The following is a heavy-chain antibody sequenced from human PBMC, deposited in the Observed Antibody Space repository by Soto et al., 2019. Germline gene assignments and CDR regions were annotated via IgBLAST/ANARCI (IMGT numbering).Heavy chain of an antibody. CDR3: ARSGPYSGRFDY. D-gene: IGHD2-21*01. J-gene: IGHJ4*02. Sequence: ASVKVSCKASAYTFTGYYMHWVRQAPGQGLEWMGWINPNSGATGYALKFQGRVTMTRDTSISTGYMELSRLTSDETAVYYCARSGPYSGRFDYWGQGTLVTVSS. CDR2: INPNSGAT. CDR1: AYTFTGYY. V-gene: IGHV1-2*02.